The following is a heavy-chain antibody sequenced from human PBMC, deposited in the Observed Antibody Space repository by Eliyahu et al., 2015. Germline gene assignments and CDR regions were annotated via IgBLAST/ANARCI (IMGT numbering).Heavy chain of an antibody. CDR2: IDPNSGGT. V-gene: IGHV1-2*02. CDR3: ARDKFTGTENGDDYYYGMDV. D-gene: IGHD1-1*01. CDR1: GYTFTGYL. Sequence: QVQLLQSGAEVTKPGASVKISXKASGYTFTGYLIQWVRQAPGQGLEWMGWIDPNSGGTNYAQNFQGRVTMTRDTSIRTVYLEVTTLTSDDTAVYYCARDKFTGTENGDDYYYGMDVWGQGTTVIVSS. J-gene: IGHJ6*02.